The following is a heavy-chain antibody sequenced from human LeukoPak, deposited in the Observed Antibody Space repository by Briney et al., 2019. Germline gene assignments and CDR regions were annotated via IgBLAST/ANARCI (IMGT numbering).Heavy chain of an antibody. CDR1: GFTFSSYW. V-gene: IGHV3-7*01. CDR3: ARETPAIPYYYYYMDV. D-gene: IGHD2-2*01. Sequence: PGGSLRLSCAASGFTFSSYWMSWVRQAPGKGLEWVANIKQDGSEKYYVDSVKGRFTISRDNAKNSLYLQMNSLRAEDTAVYYCARETPAIPYYYYYMDVWGKGTTVTVSS. J-gene: IGHJ6*03. CDR2: IKQDGSEK.